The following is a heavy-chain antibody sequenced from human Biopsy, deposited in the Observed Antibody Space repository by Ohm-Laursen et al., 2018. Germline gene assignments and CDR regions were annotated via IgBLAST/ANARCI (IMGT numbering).Heavy chain of an antibody. CDR2: INTYSGNT. CDR3: ARDYYPYVDYLKDVPLCDS. Sequence: ASVKVSCQVSGYTFTTYGISWARQAPGQGLEWMGWINTYSGNTNYGKKFHDRVIMTSDTSTSTAYLEHRSLRSDDTAVYYCARDYYPYVDYLKDVPLCDSWGQGTLVTVSS. D-gene: IGHD4-17*01. V-gene: IGHV1-18*01. CDR1: GYTFTTYG. J-gene: IGHJ4*02.